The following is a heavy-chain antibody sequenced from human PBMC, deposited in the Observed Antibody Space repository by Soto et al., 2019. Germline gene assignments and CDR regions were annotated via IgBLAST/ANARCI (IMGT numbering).Heavy chain of an antibody. Sequence: PGGSLRLSCAASGFTFSSYAMSWVRQAPGKGLEWVSAISGSGGSTYYADSVKGWFSISRDNAKNTLYLQMNSLRGEDTAMYYCAKARCSTANCYVPEYWGQGTRVTVSS. V-gene: IGHV3-23*01. CDR2: ISGSGGST. CDR1: GFTFSSYA. J-gene: IGHJ4*02. D-gene: IGHD2-2*01. CDR3: AKARCSTANCYVPEY.